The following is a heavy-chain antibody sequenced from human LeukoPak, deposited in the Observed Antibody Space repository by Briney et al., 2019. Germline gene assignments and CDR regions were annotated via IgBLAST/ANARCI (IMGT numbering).Heavy chain of an antibody. V-gene: IGHV3-23*01. D-gene: IGHD2-21*01. CDR1: GFIFSHYT. Sequence: GGFLRLSCAASGSDSGFIFSHYTMAWVRQVPGKGLEWVSSINGSGDAAKYADSVMGRFTISRDNSKNTVSLQMNSLRAEDTAVYYCAKSDCGSDGCKLLNYWGQGTLVTASS. CDR2: INGSGDAA. CDR3: AKSDCGSDGCKLLNY. J-gene: IGHJ4*02.